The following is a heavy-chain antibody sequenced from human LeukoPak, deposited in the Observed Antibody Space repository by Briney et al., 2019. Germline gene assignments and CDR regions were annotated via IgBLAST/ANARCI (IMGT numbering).Heavy chain of an antibody. CDR2: ISSSSSYT. Sequence: PGGSLRLSCAASGFTFSDYYMSWIRQAPGKGLEWVSYISSSSSYTNYADSVKGRFTISRDNAKNSLYLQMNSLRAEDTAVYYCARGGGYDLWTPGTPFDYWGQGTLVTVSS. CDR1: GFTFSDYY. D-gene: IGHD3-3*01. J-gene: IGHJ4*02. V-gene: IGHV3-11*05. CDR3: ARGGGYDLWTPGTPFDY.